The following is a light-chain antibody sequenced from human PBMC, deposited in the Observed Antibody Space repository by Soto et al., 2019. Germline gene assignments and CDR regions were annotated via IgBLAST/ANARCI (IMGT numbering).Light chain of an antibody. Sequence: QSVLTQPPSVSGAPGKRVTISCTGGSSNIGAGYDVHWYRQFPGTAPKLLVYGNSNRPSGISDRFSASKSGSSASLAITGLQAEDEADYYCQSYDTSLRAWVFGGGTKLTVL. CDR1: SSNIGAGYD. J-gene: IGLJ3*02. CDR3: QSYDTSLRAWV. CDR2: GNS. V-gene: IGLV1-40*01.